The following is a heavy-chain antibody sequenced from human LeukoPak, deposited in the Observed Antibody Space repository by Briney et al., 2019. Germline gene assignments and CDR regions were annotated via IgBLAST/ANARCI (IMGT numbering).Heavy chain of an antibody. CDR2: INPNSGGT. CDR1: GYTFTGYY. V-gene: IGHV1-2*02. Sequence: ASVKVSCKASGYTFTGYYMHWVRQAPGQGLEWMGWINPNSGGTNYAQKFQGRVTMTRDTSISTAYMELSRLRSDDTAVYYCAFWSTTSNIVVVPAAIGWFDPWGQGTLVTVSS. J-gene: IGHJ5*02. CDR3: AFWSTTSNIVVVPAAIGWFDP. D-gene: IGHD2-2*01.